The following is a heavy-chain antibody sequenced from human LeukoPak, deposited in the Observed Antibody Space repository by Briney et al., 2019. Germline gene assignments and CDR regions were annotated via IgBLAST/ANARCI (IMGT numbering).Heavy chain of an antibody. Sequence: GGSLRLSCAASGFTFSTYTMNWVRQAPGKGLEWVSSITSSSTYLYYAESVKGRFTISRDNAKNSLYLQMNSLRAEDTAVYYCARGYNYGFCPDYWGQGTLVTVSS. D-gene: IGHD5-18*01. CDR3: ARGYNYGFCPDY. V-gene: IGHV3-21*01. J-gene: IGHJ4*02. CDR2: ITSSSTYL. CDR1: GFTFSTYT.